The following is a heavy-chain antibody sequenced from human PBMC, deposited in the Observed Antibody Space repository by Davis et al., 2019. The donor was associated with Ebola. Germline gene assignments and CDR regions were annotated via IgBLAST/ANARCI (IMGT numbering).Heavy chain of an antibody. CDR2: ISSGGDDR. D-gene: IGHD5-24*01. CDR3: ARDAEDGSGNWFFDF. J-gene: IGHJ2*01. V-gene: IGHV3-48*02. Sequence: GESLKISCAASGIIFSDYWMNWVRQAPGKGLEWIAFISSGGDDRYYADSVRGRFTVSRDNAKYSLFLQLNSLRDEDTAQYYCARDAEDGSGNWFFDFRGRGALVTVS. CDR1: GIIFSDYW.